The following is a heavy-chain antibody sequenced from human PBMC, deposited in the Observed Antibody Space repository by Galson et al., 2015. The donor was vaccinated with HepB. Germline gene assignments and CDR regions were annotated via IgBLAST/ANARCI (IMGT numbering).Heavy chain of an antibody. Sequence: QSGAEVKKPGESLKISCMGSRYNFTNHWIAWVRQVPGKGLEWMGIIYPGNSDTRISPSFRGQVTISADKSITTAYLQWSSLKASDTAMYYCARRRLYSSAPDHWGQGTLVTVSS. CDR3: ARRRLYSSAPDH. V-gene: IGHV5-51*03. J-gene: IGHJ4*02. D-gene: IGHD6-19*01. CDR1: RYNFTNHW. CDR2: IYPGNSDT.